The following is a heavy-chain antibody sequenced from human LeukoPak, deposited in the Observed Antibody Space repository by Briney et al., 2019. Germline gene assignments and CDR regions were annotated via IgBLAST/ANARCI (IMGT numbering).Heavy chain of an antibody. Sequence: SETLSLTCTVSGGSITDTTYYWGWIRQPPGKGLEWIGEINLGGNSNYNPSLKSRVTISVDTSKHHFSLKMTSLTAADTAIYYCACRSEIGYHMDVWARGTTVTISS. CDR3: ACRSEIGYHMDV. D-gene: IGHD6-25*01. V-gene: IGHV4-39*02. CDR1: GGSITDTTYY. CDR2: INLGGNS. J-gene: IGHJ6*04.